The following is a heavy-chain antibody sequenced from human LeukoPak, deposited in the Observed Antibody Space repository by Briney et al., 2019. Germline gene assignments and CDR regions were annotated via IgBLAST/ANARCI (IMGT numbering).Heavy chain of an antibody. V-gene: IGHV3-30*04. CDR2: ISYDGSNQ. D-gene: IGHD3-10*01. CDR1: GFTFSSYA. Sequence: GGSLRLSCAASGFTFSSYAMHWVRQAPGKGLEWVALISYDGSNQYYADSVKGRFTISRDNSKNTLYLQMSSLRAEDTAVYYCARSYRRGAITMLRGVANRGAFDIWGQGTMVAVSS. J-gene: IGHJ3*02. CDR3: ARSYRRGAITMLRGVANRGAFDI.